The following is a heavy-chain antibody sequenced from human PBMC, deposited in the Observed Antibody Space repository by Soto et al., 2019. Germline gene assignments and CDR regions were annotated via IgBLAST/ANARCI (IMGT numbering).Heavy chain of an antibody. V-gene: IGHV3-23*01. D-gene: IGHD6-19*01. CDR3: TASSGWYNAFDI. Sequence: GGSLRLSCAASGFTFSSYAMSWVRQAPGKGLEWVSTIGGSGGSTYYADSVKGRFTISRDNSKNTLYLQMNSLRAEDTAVYYCTASSGWYNAFDIWGQGTMVTVSS. CDR2: IGGSGGST. CDR1: GFTFSSYA. J-gene: IGHJ3*02.